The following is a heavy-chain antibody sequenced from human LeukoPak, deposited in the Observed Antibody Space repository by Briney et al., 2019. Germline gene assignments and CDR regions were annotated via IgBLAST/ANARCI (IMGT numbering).Heavy chain of an antibody. D-gene: IGHD2-21*02. CDR1: GGSISSSSYY. Sequence: SETLSLTRTVSGGSISSSSYYWGWIRQPPGKGLEWIGSIYYSGSTYYNPSLKSRVTISVDTSKNQFSLKLSSVTAADTAVYYCADGRYCGGDCYSYWGQGTLVTVSS. CDR3: ADGRYCGGDCYSY. CDR2: IYYSGST. V-gene: IGHV4-39*07. J-gene: IGHJ4*02.